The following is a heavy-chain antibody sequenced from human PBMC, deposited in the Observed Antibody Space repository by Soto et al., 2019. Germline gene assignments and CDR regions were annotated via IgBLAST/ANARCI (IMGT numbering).Heavy chain of an antibody. J-gene: IGHJ4*02. CDR1: GGSISGYY. V-gene: IGHV4-59*01. CDR2: IYYGGST. Sequence: SETLSLTCTVSGGSISGYYWSWIRQPPGKGLEWIGYIYYGGSTNYNPSLKSRVTISVDTSKNQFSLKLSSVTAADTAVYYCASGLDPFSDYWGQGTLVTVSS. CDR3: ASGLDPFSDY.